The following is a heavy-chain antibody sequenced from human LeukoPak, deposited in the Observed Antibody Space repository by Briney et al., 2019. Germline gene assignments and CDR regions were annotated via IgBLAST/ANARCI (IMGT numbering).Heavy chain of an antibody. D-gene: IGHD5-12*01. CDR3: AKGNSRYAKSGY. Sequence: PGGSLRLSCAASGFTFSSYALSWVRQAPGTGLEWVSGISGSGGSTYYADSVKGRFTISRDNSKNTLYLQMNSLRAEDTAVYYCAKGNSRYAKSGYWGQGTLVTVSS. V-gene: IGHV3-23*01. CDR1: GFTFSSYA. J-gene: IGHJ4*02. CDR2: ISGSGGST.